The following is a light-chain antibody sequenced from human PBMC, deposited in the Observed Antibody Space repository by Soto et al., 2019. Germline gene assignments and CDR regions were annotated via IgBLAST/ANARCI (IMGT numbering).Light chain of an antibody. V-gene: IGKV3-15*01. CDR2: GAS. CDR3: HQFTDWTRT. Sequence: EIVMTQSPVTLSVSPGERATLSCRASQSVTSNLAWYQQKPGQAPRLLIYGASTRATGIPARFSGSGSGTEFTLTISNLQSEDFAIYYCHQFTDWTRTFGQSTNVDI. CDR1: QSVTSN. J-gene: IGKJ1*01.